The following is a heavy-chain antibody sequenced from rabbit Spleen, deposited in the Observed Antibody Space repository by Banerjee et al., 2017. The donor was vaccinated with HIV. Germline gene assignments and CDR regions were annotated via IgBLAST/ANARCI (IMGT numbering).Heavy chain of an antibody. Sequence: QEQLVESGGDLVKPGASLTLTCKASGFTTSSRYYMCWVRQAPGKGLELIACIYSSSGSAWYASWAKGRFTISKTSSTTVTLQMTSLTAADTATYFCARDWYDDTGYWRFGLWGPGTLVTVS. CDR2: IYSSSGSA. J-gene: IGHJ4*01. V-gene: IGHV1S45*01. D-gene: IGHD1-1*01. CDR1: GFTTSSRYY. CDR3: ARDWYDDTGYWRFGL.